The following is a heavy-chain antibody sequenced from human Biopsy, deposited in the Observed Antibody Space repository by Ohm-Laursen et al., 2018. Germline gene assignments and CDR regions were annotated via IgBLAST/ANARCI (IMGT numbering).Heavy chain of an antibody. CDR2: IDVSDYNT. CDR3: VKQWGGYNFDS. Sequence: GSLRLSCTASGFTFHTYAMNWVRQAPGKGLEWVAHIDVSDYNTYYADSVRGRFTISRDSSKQMVHLEINSLTADDTAVYYCVKQWGGYNFDSWGQGTLVTVSS. J-gene: IGHJ5*01. D-gene: IGHD1-14*01. V-gene: IGHV3-23*01. CDR1: GFTFHTYA.